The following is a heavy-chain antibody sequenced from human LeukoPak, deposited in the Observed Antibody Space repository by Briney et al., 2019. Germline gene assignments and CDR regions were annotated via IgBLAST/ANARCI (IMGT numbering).Heavy chain of an antibody. CDR1: GFTFRSYE. CDR2: ISSSGSTI. Sequence: PGGSLRLSCAASGFTFRSYEMNWVRQAPGKGLEWVSYISSSGSTIYYADSVRGRFTISRDNAKNSLYLQMNSLRAEGTAVYYCARVGAHLGMDVWGQGTTVPVSS. J-gene: IGHJ6*02. V-gene: IGHV3-48*03. D-gene: IGHD4/OR15-4a*01. CDR3: ARVGAHLGMDV.